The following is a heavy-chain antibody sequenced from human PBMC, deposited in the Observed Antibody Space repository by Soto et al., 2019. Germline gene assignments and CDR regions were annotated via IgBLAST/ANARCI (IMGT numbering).Heavy chain of an antibody. CDR3: ARRDYDSSGYDY. D-gene: IGHD3-22*01. CDR1: GYNFISYY. J-gene: IGHJ4*02. V-gene: IGHV1-46*01. CDR2: INPSGGST. Sequence: QVLLVQSGPEVRKPGASVTVSCKASGYNFISYYMHWVRQAPGQGLEWMGIINPSGGSTSYAQEFQGRVTMTRDTSSSTVYMELSSLRSEDTAVYYCARRDYDSSGYDYWGQGTLVAVSS.